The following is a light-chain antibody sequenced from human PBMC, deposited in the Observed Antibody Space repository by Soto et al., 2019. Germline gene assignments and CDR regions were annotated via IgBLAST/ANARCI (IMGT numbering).Light chain of an antibody. CDR1: QSLLHSNGYNY. J-gene: IGKJ1*01. CDR3: MQALQTPRP. CDR2: LGS. Sequence: DIVMTQSPLSLPVTPGEPASISCRSSQSLLHSNGYNYLDWYLQKPGQSPQLLIYLGSNRASGVPDRFSGSGAGTDFTLKSSRVEAEDVGIYYGMQALQTPRPFAQGTTVEVK. V-gene: IGKV2-28*01.